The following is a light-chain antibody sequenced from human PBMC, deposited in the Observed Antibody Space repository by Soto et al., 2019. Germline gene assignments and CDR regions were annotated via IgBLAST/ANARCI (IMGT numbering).Light chain of an antibody. J-gene: IGLJ2*01. V-gene: IGLV1-51*01. CDR1: SSNIGKNY. CDR2: DNN. Sequence: QSVLTQPPSVSAAPGQKVTISCSGSSSNIGKNYVSWYQRLPGTAPKLLIYDNNERSSGIPDRFSGSESGTSATLGIAGLQTGDEADYYCGTWDTSLSAVVFGGGTKVTVL. CDR3: GTWDTSLSAVV.